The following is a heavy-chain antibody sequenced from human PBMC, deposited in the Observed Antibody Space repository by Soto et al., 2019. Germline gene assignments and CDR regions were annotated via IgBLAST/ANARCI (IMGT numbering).Heavy chain of an antibody. D-gene: IGHD4-17*01. Sequence: SETLSLTCTVSGGSICSYYWSWIRQPPGKGLEWIGYIYYSGSTNYNPSLKSRVTISVDTSKNQFSLKLSSVTAADTAVYYCAILRSDYVLDYWGQGTLVTVSS. CDR3: AILRSDYVLDY. CDR2: IYYSGST. CDR1: GGSICSYY. V-gene: IGHV4-59*08. J-gene: IGHJ4*02.